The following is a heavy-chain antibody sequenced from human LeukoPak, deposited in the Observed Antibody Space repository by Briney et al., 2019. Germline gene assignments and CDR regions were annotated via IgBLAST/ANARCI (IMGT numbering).Heavy chain of an antibody. CDR1: GYTFTSYG. J-gene: IGHJ4*02. D-gene: IGHD3-10*01. CDR2: ISAYNGNT. V-gene: IGHV1-18*01. Sequence: ASVKVSCKASGYTFTSYGISWVRQAPGQGLEWMGWISAYNGNTNYAQKLQGRVTMTTDTSTSTAYMELRSLRSDDTAVYYCARRFNYYGSGSYDYWGQGTLVTVSS. CDR3: ARRFNYYGSGSYDY.